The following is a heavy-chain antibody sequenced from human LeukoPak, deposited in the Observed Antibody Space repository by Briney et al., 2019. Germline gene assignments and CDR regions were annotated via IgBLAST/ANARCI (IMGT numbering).Heavy chain of an antibody. Sequence: ASVKVSCKASGYTFAGYYVHWVRQAPGQGLEWMGLINPTGGSTGYAQKFQGRVTMTRDMSTSTDYMELSSLRSEDTAIYYCARDNSVGDNAWWFDPWGQGTLVTVSS. CDR1: GYTFAGYY. D-gene: IGHD1-26*01. V-gene: IGHV1-46*01. CDR3: ARDNSVGDNAWWFDP. J-gene: IGHJ5*02. CDR2: INPTGGST.